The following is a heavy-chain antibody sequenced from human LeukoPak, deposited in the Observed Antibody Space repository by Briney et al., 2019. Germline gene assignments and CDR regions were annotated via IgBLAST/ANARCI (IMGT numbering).Heavy chain of an antibody. V-gene: IGHV3-21*01. CDR2: ISSSSSYI. Sequence: PGGSLRLSCAASGFTFSSYSMNWVRQAPGKGLEWVSSISSSSSYIYYADSVKGRFTISRDNAKNSLYLQMNSLRAEDTAVYYCACSMIVPWYYFDYWGQGTLVTVSS. CDR1: GFTFSSYS. D-gene: IGHD3-22*01. J-gene: IGHJ4*02. CDR3: ACSMIVPWYYFDY.